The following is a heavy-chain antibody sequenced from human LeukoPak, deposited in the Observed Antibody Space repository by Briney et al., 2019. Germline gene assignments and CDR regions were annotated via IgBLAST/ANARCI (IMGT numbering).Heavy chain of an antibody. Sequence: GRFTISRDNAKNSLYLQMNSLRAEDTAVYSCASWYSGSYYVIDYWGQGTLVTVSS. CDR3: ASWYSGSYYVIDY. V-gene: IGHV3-11*06. J-gene: IGHJ4*02. D-gene: IGHD1-26*01.